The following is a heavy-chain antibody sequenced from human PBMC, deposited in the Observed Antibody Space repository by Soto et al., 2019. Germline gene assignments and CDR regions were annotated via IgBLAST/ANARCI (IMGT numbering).Heavy chain of an antibody. CDR3: ATAKSTYASAYYVY. CDR2: INSSGGRT. CDR1: GFTFSSYA. J-gene: IGHJ4*02. V-gene: IGHV3-23*01. D-gene: IGHD1-26*01. Sequence: GGFLRLSCAASGFTFSSYAMSWVRQAPEKGLEWVSGINSSGGRTYYADSVKGRFTISRDNSKNTLYLQMNSLRAEDTAIYFCATAKSTYASAYYVYWGRGTEVTVSS.